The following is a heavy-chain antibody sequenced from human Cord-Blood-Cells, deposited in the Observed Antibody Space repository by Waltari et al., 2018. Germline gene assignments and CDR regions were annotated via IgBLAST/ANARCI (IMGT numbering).Heavy chain of an antibody. J-gene: IGHJ6*02. CDR1: GFTFSSYG. CDR3: AKDHRSHIVVVPAVAYYYYGMDV. D-gene: IGHD2-2*01. V-gene: IGHV3-30*18. Sequence: SLRLSCAASGFTFSSYGMHWGRQAPARGLEWVAVISYDGSNKYYADSVKGRFTISRDNSKNTLYLQMNSLRAEDTAVYYCAKDHRSHIVVVPAVAYYYYGMDVWGQGTTVTVSS. CDR2: ISYDGSNK.